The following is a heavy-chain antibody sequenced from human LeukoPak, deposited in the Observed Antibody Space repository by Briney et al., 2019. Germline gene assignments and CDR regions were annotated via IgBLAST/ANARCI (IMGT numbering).Heavy chain of an antibody. CDR1: GGSFRGYY. CDR2: ISHSGTT. V-gene: IGHV4-34*01. D-gene: IGHD5-24*01. J-gene: IGHJ4*02. Sequence: SETLSLTCAVYGGSFRGYYWSWIRQPPGKALEWIGDISHSGTTNYNPSLKSRVTISVDKSMNQFSLKLTSVTAADTAVYYCARGDVEMATIPTGYWGQGTLVTVSS. CDR3: ARGDVEMATIPTGY.